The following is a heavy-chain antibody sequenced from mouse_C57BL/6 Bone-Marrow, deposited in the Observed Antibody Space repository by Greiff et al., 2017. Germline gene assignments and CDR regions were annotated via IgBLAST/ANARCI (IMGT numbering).Heavy chain of an antibody. Sequence: VQLQQPGAELVKPGASVKLSCTASGYTFTDYWMHWVKQRPGQGLEWIGLINPKSGSTNYKEKFKGKATLTVDKSSSTAYMQLSSLRSEDSAVYCCLRCILCYFDYWGQGTTLTVSS. V-gene: IGHV1-64*01. CDR3: LRCILCYFDY. D-gene: IGHD1-1*01. CDR1: GYTFTDYW. J-gene: IGHJ2*01. CDR2: INPKSGST.